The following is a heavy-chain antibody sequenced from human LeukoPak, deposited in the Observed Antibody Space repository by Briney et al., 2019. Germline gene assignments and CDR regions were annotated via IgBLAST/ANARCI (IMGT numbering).Heavy chain of an antibody. CDR3: ARDAQRGFDYSSSLKN. D-gene: IGHD4-11*01. Sequence: GGSLRLSCAASGFIFSQYGMHWVRQAPGKGLEWVAVIWSDATNRFYADSVKGRCTISRDNSQNTVFLQMTSLRVKDTAIYYCARDAQRGFDYSSSLKNWGHGTLVTVSS. CDR1: GFIFSQYG. J-gene: IGHJ4*01. CDR2: IWSDATNR. V-gene: IGHV3-33*01.